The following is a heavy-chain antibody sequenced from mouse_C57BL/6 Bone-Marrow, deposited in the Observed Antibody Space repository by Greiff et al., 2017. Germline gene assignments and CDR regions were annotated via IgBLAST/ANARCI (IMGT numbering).Heavy chain of an antibody. D-gene: IGHD1-1*01. CDR1: GYTFTSYT. Sequence: QVQLKASGAELARPGASVKMSCKASGYTFTSYTMHWVKQRPGPGLEWIGYINPSSGYTKYNQKFKDKATLTADKSSSTAYMQLSSLTSEDSAVYYCAGLRRTTEVGNYYARDYWVKEPQSPSPQ. V-gene: IGHV1-4*01. J-gene: IGHJ4*01. CDR2: INPSSGYT. CDR3: AGLRRTTEVGNYYARDY.